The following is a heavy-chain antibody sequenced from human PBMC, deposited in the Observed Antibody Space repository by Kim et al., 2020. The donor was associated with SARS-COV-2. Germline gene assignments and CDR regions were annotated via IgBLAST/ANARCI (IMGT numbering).Heavy chain of an antibody. J-gene: IGHJ4*02. D-gene: IGHD1-26*01. CDR3: ARVGNRYYYFDY. V-gene: IGHV3-48*03. Sequence: YYADSVKGRFTISRDNAKNSLYLQMNSLRAEDTAVYYCARVGNRYYYFDYWGQGTLVTVSS.